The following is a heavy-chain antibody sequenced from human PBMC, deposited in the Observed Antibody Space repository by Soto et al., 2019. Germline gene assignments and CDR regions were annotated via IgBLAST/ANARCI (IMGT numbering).Heavy chain of an antibody. Sequence: QVQLVESGGGVVQPGRSLRLSCAASGFTFSSYGMHWVRQAPGKGLEWVAVIWYDGSNIYYADSVKGRFTISRDNSKNTLYLQMNSLRAEDTAVYYCAVSGDYYYGMDVWGQGTTVTVSS. CDR2: IWYDGSNI. D-gene: IGHD7-27*01. CDR1: GFTFSSYG. V-gene: IGHV3-33*01. CDR3: AVSGDYYYGMDV. J-gene: IGHJ6*02.